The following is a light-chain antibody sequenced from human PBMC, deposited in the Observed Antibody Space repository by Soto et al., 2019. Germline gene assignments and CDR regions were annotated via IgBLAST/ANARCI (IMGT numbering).Light chain of an antibody. CDR1: SSDVGTYDY. J-gene: IGLJ1*01. V-gene: IGLV2-14*01. CDR3: SSHTSVNTRV. Sequence: QSVLTQPASVSGSPGQSIAISCTGTSSDVGTYDYVPWYQQYPDKAPKLIIYEVTQRPSGVSNRFSGSKSGNTASLTISGLQAEDEADYYCSSHTSVNTRVFGTGTKVTVL. CDR2: EVT.